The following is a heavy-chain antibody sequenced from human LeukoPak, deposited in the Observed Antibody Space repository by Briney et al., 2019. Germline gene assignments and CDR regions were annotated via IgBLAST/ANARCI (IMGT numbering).Heavy chain of an antibody. CDR1: GFTFSSYA. CDR3: AKRRYYYDSSGYYGPFDY. Sequence: GGSLRLSCAASGFTFSSYAMSWVRQAPGKGLEWVSAISGSGGSTYYADSVKGRFTISRDNSKNTLYLQMNSLRAEDTAVYYCAKRRYYYDSSGYYGPFDYWGQGTLVTVSS. V-gene: IGHV3-23*01. J-gene: IGHJ4*02. D-gene: IGHD3-22*01. CDR2: ISGSGGST.